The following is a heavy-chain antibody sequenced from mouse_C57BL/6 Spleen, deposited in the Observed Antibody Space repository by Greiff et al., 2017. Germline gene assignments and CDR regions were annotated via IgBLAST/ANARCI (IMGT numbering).Heavy chain of an antibody. CDR2: INPKNGGT. CDR3: GRGGYGSSWFAY. V-gene: IGHV1-22*01. CDR1: GYTFTDYN. D-gene: IGHD1-1*01. Sequence: EVQLQQSGPELVKPGASVKMSCKASGYTFTDYNMHWVKQSHGKSLEWIGYINPKNGGTSYNQKFKGKATLTVNKSSSTADMELRSLTSEDSAVYYCGRGGYGSSWFAYWGQGTLVAVSA. J-gene: IGHJ3*01.